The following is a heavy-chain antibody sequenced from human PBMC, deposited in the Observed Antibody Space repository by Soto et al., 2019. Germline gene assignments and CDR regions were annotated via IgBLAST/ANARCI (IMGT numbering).Heavy chain of an antibody. CDR1: GASISGSS. V-gene: IGHV4-59*01. D-gene: IGHD3-22*01. Sequence: PSETLSLTCSVSGASISGSSWSWIRQPPGKGLEWIGYIYNSGSTNYNPSLKSRVTISVDTSKNQYSLKLRSVSAADTAVYYCARGVTSGYYLGVSWFDPWGQGTLVTVSS. J-gene: IGHJ5*02. CDR3: ARGVTSGYYLGVSWFDP. CDR2: IYNSGST.